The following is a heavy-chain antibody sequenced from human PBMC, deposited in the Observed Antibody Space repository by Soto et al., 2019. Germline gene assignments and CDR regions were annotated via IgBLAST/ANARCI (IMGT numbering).Heavy chain of an antibody. D-gene: IGHD2-21*01. CDR3: ARGRKDWDNWFDP. CDR1: GYTFSTYI. V-gene: IGHV1-18*01. J-gene: IGHJ5*02. Sequence: QVQLVQSGAEVKKPGASVKVSCKASGYTFSTYIITWVRQAPGQGLEWIGWISAYNGNTHYAQNFQHRVTMTTDTSTSTAYRELRRLRSYDTAVSYCARGRKDWDNWFDPWGQGTLVTVSS. CDR2: ISAYNGNT.